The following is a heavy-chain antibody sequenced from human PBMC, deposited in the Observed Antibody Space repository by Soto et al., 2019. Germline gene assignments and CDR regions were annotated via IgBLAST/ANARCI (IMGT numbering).Heavy chain of an antibody. V-gene: IGHV3-30-3*01. CDR1: GFTFSSYA. J-gene: IGHJ6*02. CDR3: ARGARRDGYNHKQAYYYYGMDV. Sequence: GGSMRLSCAASGFTFSSYAMHWVRQAPGKGLEWVAVISYDGSNKYYADSVKGRFTISRDNSKNTLYLQMNSLRAEDTAVYYCARGARRDGYNHKQAYYYYGMDVWGQGTTVTVSS. CDR2: ISYDGSNK. D-gene: IGHD5-12*01.